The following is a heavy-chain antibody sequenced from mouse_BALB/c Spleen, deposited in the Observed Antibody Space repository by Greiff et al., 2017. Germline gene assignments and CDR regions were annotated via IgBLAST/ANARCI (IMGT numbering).Heavy chain of an antibody. CDR2: ISSGGST. CDR1: GFTFSSYA. CDR3: ARGVTTVYYFDY. J-gene: IGHJ2*01. Sequence: EVMLVESGGGLVKPGGSLKLSCAASGFTFSSYAMSWVRQTPEKRLEWVASISSGGSTYYPDSVKGRFTISRDNARNILYLQMSSLRSEDTAMYYCARGVTTVYYFDYWGQGTTLTVSS. D-gene: IGHD1-1*01. V-gene: IGHV5-6-5*01.